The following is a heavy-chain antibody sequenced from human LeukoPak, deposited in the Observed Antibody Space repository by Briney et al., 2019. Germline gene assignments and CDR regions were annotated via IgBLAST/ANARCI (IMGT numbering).Heavy chain of an antibody. V-gene: IGHV1-2*02. CDR3: ARGPYKNHYYDSRWFDY. D-gene: IGHD3-22*01. CDR2: INPNSGGT. J-gene: IGHJ4*02. Sequence: ASVKVSCKASGYTFTGYYMHWVRQAPGQGLEWMGWINPNSGGTNYAQKFQGRVTMTRDTSISTAYMELSRLRSDDTAVYYCARGPYKNHYYDSRWFDYWGQGTLVTVSS. CDR1: GYTFTGYY.